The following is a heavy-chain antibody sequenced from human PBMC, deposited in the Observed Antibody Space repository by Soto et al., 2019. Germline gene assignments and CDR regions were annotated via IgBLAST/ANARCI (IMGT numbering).Heavy chain of an antibody. CDR3: AKDENVWGSYRFQHPDY. D-gene: IGHD3-16*02. CDR1: GFTFSSYA. J-gene: IGHJ4*02. Sequence: EVQLLESGGGLVQPGGFLRLSCAASGFTFSSYAMSWVRQAPGKGLEWVSAISGSGGSTYYADSVKGRFTISRDNSKNTLYLQMNSLRAEDTAVYYCAKDENVWGSYRFQHPDYWGQGTLVTVSS. CDR2: ISGSGGST. V-gene: IGHV3-23*01.